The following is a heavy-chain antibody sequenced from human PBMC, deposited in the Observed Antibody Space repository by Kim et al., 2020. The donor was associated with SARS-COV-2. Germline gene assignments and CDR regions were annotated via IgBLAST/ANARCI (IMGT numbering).Heavy chain of an antibody. Sequence: GGSLRLSCVASGFTFSNFEINWVRQAPGKGLEWVSYISSSGNTIYYADSVKGRFTISRDNTRNSLFLQMNSLRGEDTALYFCARGTSVPAGGGYYHYGMDVWGQGTTVTVSS. CDR2: ISSSGNTI. D-gene: IGHD2-2*01. CDR3: ARGTSVPAGGGYYHYGMDV. V-gene: IGHV3-48*03. CDR1: GFTFSNFE. J-gene: IGHJ6*02.